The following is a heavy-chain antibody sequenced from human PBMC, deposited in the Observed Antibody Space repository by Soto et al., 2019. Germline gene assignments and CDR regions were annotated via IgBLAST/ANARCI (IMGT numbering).Heavy chain of an antibody. CDR1: RYRFTNYW. J-gene: IGHJ6*02. D-gene: IGHD5-12*01. CDR2: IYPDDSDI. Sequence: PGESVKISWKGSRYRFTNYWIGWVRQMPGKGLEWMGIIYPDDSDIRYSPSFQGQVTISADKSISTAYLQWSSLKASDTAMYYCARLVVYSGYDLSYYYYGMDVWGQGTTVTVSS. V-gene: IGHV5-51*01. CDR3: ARLVVYSGYDLSYYYYGMDV.